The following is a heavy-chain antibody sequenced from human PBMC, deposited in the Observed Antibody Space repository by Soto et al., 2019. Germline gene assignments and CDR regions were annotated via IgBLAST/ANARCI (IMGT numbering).Heavy chain of an antibody. CDR1: GFTFSSYG. D-gene: IGHD6-6*01. V-gene: IGHV3-30*18. Sequence: GGSLRLSCAASGFTFSSYGMHWVRQAPGKGLEWVAVISYDGSNKYYADSVKGRFTISRDNSKNTLYLQMNSLRAEDTAVYYCAKNSGSFYFDYWGQGTLVTVSS. CDR3: AKNSGSFYFDY. CDR2: ISYDGSNK. J-gene: IGHJ4*02.